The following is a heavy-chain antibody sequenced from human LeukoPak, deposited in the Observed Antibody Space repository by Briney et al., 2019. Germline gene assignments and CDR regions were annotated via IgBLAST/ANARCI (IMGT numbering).Heavy chain of an antibody. CDR1: GFTFSSYA. Sequence: GGSLRLSCAASGFTFSSYAMGWVRQAPGKGLEWVSAITASGGNTYYADSVKGRFTISRDNSKNTLYLQGNSLRAEDTAVYYCAKGNGYSYGRYYFDYWGQGTLVTVSS. D-gene: IGHD5-18*01. CDR3: AKGNGYSYGRYYFDY. V-gene: IGHV3-23*01. J-gene: IGHJ4*02. CDR2: ITASGGNT.